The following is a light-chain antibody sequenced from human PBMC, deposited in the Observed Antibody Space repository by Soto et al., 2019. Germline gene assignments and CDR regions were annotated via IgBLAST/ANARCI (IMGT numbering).Light chain of an antibody. Sequence: DIPMTQSPSTLSASVGDRVTITCRASQSISDWLAWYQQKAGTAPKLLISGASTLQSGVPSRFSGMRSGTEFTLTVSSLQPDDFATYYCQQYNDSFPYTFGQGTKLEIK. CDR2: GAS. V-gene: IGKV1-5*03. CDR1: QSISDW. CDR3: QQYNDSFPYT. J-gene: IGKJ2*01.